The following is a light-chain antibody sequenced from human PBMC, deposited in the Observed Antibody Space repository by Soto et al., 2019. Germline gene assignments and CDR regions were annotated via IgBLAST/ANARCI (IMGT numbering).Light chain of an antibody. Sequence: QSVLTQPPSVSAAPGQTVTITCFGSTSNIGKNYVSWYQQFPGTAPKLLIFDTTQRPSGIPDRVSGSKSGTSATLGITGLQTGDEADYYCATWDSSLSALAFGTGTKVTVL. V-gene: IGLV1-51*01. CDR3: ATWDSSLSALA. CDR2: DTT. CDR1: TSNIGKNY. J-gene: IGLJ1*01.